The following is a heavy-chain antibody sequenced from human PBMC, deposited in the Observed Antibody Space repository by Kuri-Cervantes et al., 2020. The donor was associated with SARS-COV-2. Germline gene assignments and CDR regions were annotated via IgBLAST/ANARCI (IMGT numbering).Heavy chain of an antibody. Sequence: SETLSPTCTVSDGSISNYGYYWSWIRQPAGKGLEWIGIIYARGGTSYNASLKSRVTISVDTSSKQFSLHLGSVTAADTAVYYCARAYGFLRYIYYMDVWCRGTKVTVSS. CDR2: IYARGGT. V-gene: IGHV4-61*02. J-gene: IGHJ6*03. D-gene: IGHD4-17*01. CDR3: ARAYGFLRYIYYMDV. CDR1: DGSISNYGYY.